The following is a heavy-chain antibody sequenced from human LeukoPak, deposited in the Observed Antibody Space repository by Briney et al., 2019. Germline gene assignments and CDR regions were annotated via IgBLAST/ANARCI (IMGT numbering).Heavy chain of an antibody. Sequence: GGSLRLSCAASGFTFSSYSKNWVRQAPGKGLEWVSSISSSSSYIYYADSVKGRFTISRDNAKNSLYLQMNSLRAEDTAVYYCAREMATIGTFDIWGQGTMVTVSS. CDR2: ISSSSSYI. CDR1: GFTFSSYS. CDR3: AREMATIGTFDI. V-gene: IGHV3-21*01. D-gene: IGHD5-24*01. J-gene: IGHJ3*02.